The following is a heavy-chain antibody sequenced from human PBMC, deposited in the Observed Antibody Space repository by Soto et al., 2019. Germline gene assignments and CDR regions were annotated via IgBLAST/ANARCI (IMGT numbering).Heavy chain of an antibody. V-gene: IGHV4-4*07. Sequence: QVELQESGPRLVRPSETLYLTCTVSGGSMSGYHWSWVRQPAGKGLEWIGRVHSTGSTDYNPSVESRLTVSLDKSKKQFSLKLSSVTAADTALYFCARDSVSLTLFDNCGQGILVTVSS. CDR2: VHSTGST. J-gene: IGHJ4*02. D-gene: IGHD3-10*01. CDR1: GGSMSGYH. CDR3: ARDSVSLTLFDN.